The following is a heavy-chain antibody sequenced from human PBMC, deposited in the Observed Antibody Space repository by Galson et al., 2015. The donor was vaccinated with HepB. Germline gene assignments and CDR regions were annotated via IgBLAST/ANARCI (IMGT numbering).Heavy chain of an antibody. CDR1: GYTFTGYF. Sequence: SVKVSCKASGYTFTGYFMHWVRQAPRQGLEWRGRINPNNGVTNDAQKFQVRVSMIRDTAITTAYMGLSTLRPVDTAVYYCARDGTGNKNYHMEVWGKGTTVTVSS. D-gene: IGHD2-8*02. V-gene: IGHV1-2*06. CDR2: INPNNGVT. J-gene: IGHJ6*03. CDR3: ARDGTGNKNYHMEV.